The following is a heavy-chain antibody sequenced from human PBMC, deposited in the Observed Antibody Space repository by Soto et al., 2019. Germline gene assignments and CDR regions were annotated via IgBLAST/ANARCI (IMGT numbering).Heavy chain of an antibody. CDR3: ARVAPQGATRSPLNYYGMDV. V-gene: IGHV1-18*04. J-gene: IGHJ6*02. CDR1: GYTFSSYV. CDR2: ISAYNGET. Sequence: QVQLVQSGAEVKKPGASVKVSCKASGYTFSSYVISWVRQAPGQGLDWMGWISAYNGETNYAQKLQDRVTMTTDTSTNTAYMELRSLRSDDTAVYYCARVAPQGATRSPLNYYGMDVWGQGTTVTVSS. D-gene: IGHD3-3*01.